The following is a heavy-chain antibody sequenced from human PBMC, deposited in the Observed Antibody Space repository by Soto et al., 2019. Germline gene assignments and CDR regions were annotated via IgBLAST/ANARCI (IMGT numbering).Heavy chain of an antibody. J-gene: IGHJ4*02. D-gene: IGHD4-17*01. V-gene: IGHV1-3*05. Sequence: QVQLVQSGAEEKKPGASVKVSCKASGYTFTSYAMHWVRQAPGQRLEWMGWINAGNGNTKYSQKFQGRVTITRDTSASTAYMELSSLRSEDTAVYSCATDYGDYVVDYWGQGTLVTVSS. CDR3: ATDYGDYVVDY. CDR2: INAGNGNT. CDR1: GYTFTSYA.